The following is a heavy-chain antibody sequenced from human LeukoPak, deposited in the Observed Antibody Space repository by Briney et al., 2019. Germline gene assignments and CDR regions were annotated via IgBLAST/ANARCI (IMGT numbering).Heavy chain of an antibody. CDR3: AREWFGELERWFDP. V-gene: IGHV4-4*07. CDR1: GGSISSYY. Sequence: PSETLSLTCTVSGGSISSYYWIWLRQPAGKGLEWIGRIYTSGSTNYNPSLKSRVTMSVDTSKNQFSLKLSSVTAADTAVYYCAREWFGELERWFDPWGQGTLVTVSS. D-gene: IGHD3-10*01. J-gene: IGHJ5*02. CDR2: IYTSGST.